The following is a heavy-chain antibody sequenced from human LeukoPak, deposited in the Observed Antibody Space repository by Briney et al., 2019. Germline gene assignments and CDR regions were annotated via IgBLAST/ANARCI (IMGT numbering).Heavy chain of an antibody. J-gene: IGHJ4*02. CDR3: ARGEQGVISKEGDY. D-gene: IGHD3-16*02. CDR2: IYYSGST. Sequence: SETLSLTCTVSGGSISSSSYYWGWIRPPPGKGLEWIGSIYYSGSTYYNPSLKSRVTISVDTSKNQFSLKLSSVTAADTVVYYCARGEQGVISKEGDYWGQGTLVTVSS. CDR1: GGSISSSSYY. V-gene: IGHV4-39*01.